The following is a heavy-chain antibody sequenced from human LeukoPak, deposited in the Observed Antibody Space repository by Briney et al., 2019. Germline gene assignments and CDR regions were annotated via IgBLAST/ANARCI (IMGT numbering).Heavy chain of an antibody. CDR1: GFAFGSEA. CDR3: ARDRGYNY. Sequence: GGSLRLSCAVSGFAFGSEAMSWVRQSPAMGLEWVASISPGGGTTYYADYVKGRFTISRDNSKNSLFVQMNSLRAEDTAVYYCARDRGYNYWGQGTLVTVSS. D-gene: IGHD5-18*01. J-gene: IGHJ4*02. V-gene: IGHV3-23*01. CDR2: ISPGGGTT.